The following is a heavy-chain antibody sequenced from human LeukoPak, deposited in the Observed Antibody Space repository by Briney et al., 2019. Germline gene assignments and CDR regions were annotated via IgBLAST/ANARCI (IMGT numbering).Heavy chain of an antibody. D-gene: IGHD3-10*01. V-gene: IGHV4-31*03. CDR1: GGSISSGGYY. CDR2: IYYSGST. Sequence: SETLSLTCTVSGGSISSGGYYWSWIRQHSGKGLEWIGYIYYSGSTYYNPSLKSRVTISVDTSKNQFSLKLSSVTAADTAVYYCARGNGSGRNNYFDYWGQGTLVTVSS. J-gene: IGHJ4*02. CDR3: ARGNGSGRNNYFDY.